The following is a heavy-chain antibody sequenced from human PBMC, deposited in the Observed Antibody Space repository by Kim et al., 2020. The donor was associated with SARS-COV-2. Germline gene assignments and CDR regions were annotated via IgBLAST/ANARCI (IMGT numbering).Heavy chain of an antibody. CDR2: A. CDR3: ARHPGGSWFDP. Sequence: ANYAQKFQGSVTITADESTSTAYMELSSLRSEDTAVYYCARHPGGSWFDPWGQGTLVTVSS. V-gene: IGHV1-69*01. J-gene: IGHJ5*02. D-gene: IGHD1-26*01.